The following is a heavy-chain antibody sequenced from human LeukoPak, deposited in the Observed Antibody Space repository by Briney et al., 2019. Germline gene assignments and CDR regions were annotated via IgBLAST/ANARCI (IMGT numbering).Heavy chain of an antibody. CDR3: ARAISSGLYYYFDY. CDR1: GGSISSGGYY. D-gene: IGHD3-22*01. V-gene: IGHV4-31*03. J-gene: IGHJ4*02. Sequence: SETLSLNCTVSGGSISSGGYYWSWIRQHPGKGLEWIGYIYYSGSTYYNPSLKSRVTISVDTSKNQFSLKLSSVTAADTAVYYCARAISSGLYYYFDYWGQGTLVTVSS. CDR2: IYYSGST.